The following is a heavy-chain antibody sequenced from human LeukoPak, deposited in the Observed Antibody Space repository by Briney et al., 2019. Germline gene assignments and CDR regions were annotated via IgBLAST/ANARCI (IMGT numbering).Heavy chain of an antibody. Sequence: PSETLSLTCTVSGGSISSHDRSWVRQPPGKGLEWVGYIYYSGSANYNPPLKSRVTISVDTSKNQFSLKLSSVTAADTAVYYCARAYGYYDFWSGPTYYYYYMDVWGKGATVTVSS. J-gene: IGHJ6*03. CDR3: ARAYGYYDFWSGPTYYYYYMDV. D-gene: IGHD3-3*01. CDR1: GGSISSHD. CDR2: IYYSGSA. V-gene: IGHV4-59*11.